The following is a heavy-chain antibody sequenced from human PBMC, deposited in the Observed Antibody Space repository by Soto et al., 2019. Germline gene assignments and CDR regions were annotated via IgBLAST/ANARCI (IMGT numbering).Heavy chain of an antibody. CDR2: IHDSGYT. CDR3: ARARVIVAGTGFRYYFDY. Sequence: QVQLQESGPGLVKPSQTLSLTCTVSGDSISSGGYYWSWIRQHPGKGLEWIGYIHDSGYTYYNPSLKSRVTISVDTPKNKFSLKLSSVTAAATAVYYCARARVIVAGTGFRYYFDYWGQGTLVTVSS. CDR1: GDSISSGGYY. J-gene: IGHJ4*02. D-gene: IGHD6-19*01. V-gene: IGHV4-31*03.